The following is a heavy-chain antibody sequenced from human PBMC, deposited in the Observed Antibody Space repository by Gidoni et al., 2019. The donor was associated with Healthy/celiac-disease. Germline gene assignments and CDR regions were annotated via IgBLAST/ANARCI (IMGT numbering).Heavy chain of an antibody. CDR2: ISGSGGST. Sequence: EVQLLESGGGLVQPGGSLGLSCAASGCTFRSYAMSWVRQAPGKGLEWVSAISGSGGSTYYADSVKGRCTISRDNSKNTLYLQMNSLRAEDTAVYYCAKDNYIAAAGTWFSGMDVWGQGTTVTVSS. CDR3: AKDNYIAAAGTWFSGMDV. V-gene: IGHV3-23*01. CDR1: GCTFRSYA. D-gene: IGHD6-13*01. J-gene: IGHJ6*02.